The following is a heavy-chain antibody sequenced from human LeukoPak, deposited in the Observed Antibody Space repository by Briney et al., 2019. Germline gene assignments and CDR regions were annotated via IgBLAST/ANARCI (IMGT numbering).Heavy chain of an antibody. V-gene: IGHV3-48*01. D-gene: IGHD2-2*01. CDR3: ARDFGSTSCYDTPDFDY. CDR2: ISDYSNTI. Sequence: GGSLRLSCAASGYTFTSYSMNWVRQAPGKGLEWVSYISDYSNTIYYADSVKGRFTISRDNANNSLYLQMNCLRAEDTAVYYCARDFGSTSCYDTPDFDYWGQGTLVTVSS. CDR1: GYTFTSYS. J-gene: IGHJ4*02.